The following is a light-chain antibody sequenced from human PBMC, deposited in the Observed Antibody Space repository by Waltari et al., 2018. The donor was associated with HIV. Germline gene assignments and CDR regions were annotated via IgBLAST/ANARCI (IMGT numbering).Light chain of an antibody. J-gene: IGKJ5*01. V-gene: IGKV1-16*01. CDR3: QQYYSYPAT. Sequence: DIQMNQSPSSLSASIGDSVTIPCRASQGISKYLVWYQQKPGKAPKTLIYYVSIRQSGVPPRFSAGGGGTDFTLTINSLQPDDVASYYCQQYYSYPATFGQGTRLEI. CDR2: YVS. CDR1: QGISKY.